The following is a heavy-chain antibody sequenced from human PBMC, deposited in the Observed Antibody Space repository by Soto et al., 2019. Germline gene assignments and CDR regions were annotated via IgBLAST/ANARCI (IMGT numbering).Heavy chain of an antibody. CDR1: GFTFSNYS. J-gene: IGHJ4*02. V-gene: IGHV3-21*01. CDR2: ISSESTKI. D-gene: IGHD6-19*01. Sequence: EVQLVESGGGLVKPGGSLRLSCAASGFTFSNYSMTWVRQAQGKGPEWVSAISSESTKISYADSVKGRFTISRDNAHSSVFLLMRSLRAEDTAVYYCAKVWDQWLIEIDYWGQGSLVTVAS. CDR3: AKVWDQWLIEIDY.